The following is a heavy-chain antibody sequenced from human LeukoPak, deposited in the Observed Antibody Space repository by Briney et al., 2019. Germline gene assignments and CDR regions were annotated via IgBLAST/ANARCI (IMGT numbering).Heavy chain of an antibody. D-gene: IGHD5-18*01. CDR3: ARDLGYSYGYVYYYYYMDV. CDR2: IYTSGST. V-gene: IGHV4-61*02. J-gene: IGHJ6*03. Sequence: NPSETLSLTCTVSGGSISSGSYYWSWIRQPAGKGLEWIGRIYTSGSTNYNPSLKSRVTISVDTSKNQFSLKLSSVTAADTAVYYCARDLGYSYGYVYYYYYMDVWGKGTTVTVSS. CDR1: GGSISSGSYY.